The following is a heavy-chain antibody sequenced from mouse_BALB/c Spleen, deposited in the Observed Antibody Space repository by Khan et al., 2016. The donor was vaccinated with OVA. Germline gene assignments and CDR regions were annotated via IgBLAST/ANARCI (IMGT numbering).Heavy chain of an antibody. Sequence: EVQLQESGGGIVQSGGSLKRSCAASRFTISSYGMSSVRQTPDKRLELVANIDSNGGSTEYQDNVKHQSTITGDNAKNAPYLQLRSLTSEDTAVYCCARSAKWGQGTTLTVSS. CDR2: IDSNGGST. J-gene: IGHJ2*01. V-gene: IGHV5-6-3*01. CDR3: ARSAK. CDR1: RFTISSYG.